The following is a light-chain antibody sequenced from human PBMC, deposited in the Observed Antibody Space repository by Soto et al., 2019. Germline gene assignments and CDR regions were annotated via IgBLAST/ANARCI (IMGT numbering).Light chain of an antibody. CDR1: SSDVGGYNY. Sequence: QSALTQPASVSGSPGQSITISCTGTSSDVGGYNYVSWYQQHPGKAPKLMIYEVSNRPSGVSNRFSGSKSGNTASLTISGLQAEDEADYYCGSYTSSSTQVFGTGTKHTVL. V-gene: IGLV2-14*01. CDR3: GSYTSSSTQV. J-gene: IGLJ1*01. CDR2: EVS.